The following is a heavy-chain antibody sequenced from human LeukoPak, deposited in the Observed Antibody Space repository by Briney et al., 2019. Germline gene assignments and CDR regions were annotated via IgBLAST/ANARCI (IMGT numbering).Heavy chain of an antibody. CDR3: AKNGGPHGMDV. V-gene: IGHV3-7*02. CDR2: IKHDGSET. D-gene: IGHD3-10*01. Sequence: GGSLRLSCAASGFTFSNLWMSWVRQAPGKGLEWVANIKHDGSETNYVDSVKGRFTISRDNAKNSLHLQMNSLRAEDTAVYYCAKNGGPHGMDVWGQGTTVTVSS. CDR1: GFTFSNLW. J-gene: IGHJ6*02.